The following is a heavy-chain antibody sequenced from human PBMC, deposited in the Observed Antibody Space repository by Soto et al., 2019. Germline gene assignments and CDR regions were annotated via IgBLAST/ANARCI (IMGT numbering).Heavy chain of an antibody. CDR1: GGTFSRYA. Sequence: SVKVSCKASGGTFSRYAISWVRQAPGQGLEWMGGIIPMFGTANYAQKFKGRVTITADEPTRTAYMDLRSLRSEDTAVYYCARGWGYESSDYYYAYWGQGPLVTVSS. J-gene: IGHJ4*02. D-gene: IGHD3-22*01. CDR2: IIPMFGTA. V-gene: IGHV1-69*13. CDR3: ARGWGYESSDYYYAY.